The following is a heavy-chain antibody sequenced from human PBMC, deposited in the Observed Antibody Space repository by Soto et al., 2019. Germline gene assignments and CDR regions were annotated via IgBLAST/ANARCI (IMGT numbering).Heavy chain of an antibody. CDR1: GFTFSSYG. CDR3: AKDAGYSGYDRIYYYMDV. CDR2: ISYDGSNK. Sequence: GGSLRLSCAASGFTFSSYGMHWVRQAPGKGLEWVAVISYDGSNKYYADSVKGRFTISRDNSKNTLYLQMNSLRAEDTAVYYCAKDAGYSGYDRIYYYMDVWGKGTTVTVSS. V-gene: IGHV3-30*18. D-gene: IGHD5-12*01. J-gene: IGHJ6*03.